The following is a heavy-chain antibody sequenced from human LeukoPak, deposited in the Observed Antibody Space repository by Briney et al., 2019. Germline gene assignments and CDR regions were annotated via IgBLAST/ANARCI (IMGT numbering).Heavy chain of an antibody. CDR2: VYYSGST. CDR1: GGSISSSTYY. CDR3: ARHAGASYSSSSTNDS. J-gene: IGHJ4*02. Sequence: PSETLSLTCTVSGGSISSSTYYWGWIRQPPGKGLEWIGSVYYSGSTYYKPSLRSRVTISVDTSKNQFSLKLSSVTAADTALYYCARHAGASYSSSSTNDSWGQGTLVTVSS. V-gene: IGHV4-39*01. D-gene: IGHD6-6*01.